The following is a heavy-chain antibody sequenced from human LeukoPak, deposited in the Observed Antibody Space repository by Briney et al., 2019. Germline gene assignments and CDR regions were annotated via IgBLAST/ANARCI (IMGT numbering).Heavy chain of an antibody. CDR3: ARGRYYLDS. J-gene: IGHJ4*02. D-gene: IGHD4-17*01. CDR1: GFTFSSYA. Sequence: GGSLGLSCAASGFTFSSYAMSWVRQAPGKGLEWVSAISGSGGSTYYADSVKGRFTISRDNAKNTLYLQMNSLRAEDTAVYYCARGRYYLDSWGQGTLVTVSS. CDR2: ISGSGGST. V-gene: IGHV3-23*01.